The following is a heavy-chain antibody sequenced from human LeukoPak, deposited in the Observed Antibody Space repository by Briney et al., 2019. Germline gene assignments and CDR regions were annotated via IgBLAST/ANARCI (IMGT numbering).Heavy chain of an antibody. CDR2: INPNSGGT. Sequence: GASVKVSCKASGYTFTSYGISWVRQAPGQGLEWMGWINPNSGGTNYAQKFQGRVTMTRDTSISTAYMELSRLRSDDTAVYYCARAKWELLNYWGQGTLVTVSS. D-gene: IGHD1-26*01. J-gene: IGHJ4*02. CDR1: GYTFTSYG. V-gene: IGHV1-2*02. CDR3: ARAKWELLNY.